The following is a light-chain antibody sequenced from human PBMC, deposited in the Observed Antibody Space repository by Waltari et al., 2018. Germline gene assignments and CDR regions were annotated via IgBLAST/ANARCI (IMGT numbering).Light chain of an antibody. Sequence: EIVLTQSPATLSLSPGARATLPCRASQSVSSYLGWYHQTPGQAPRLLIHDASNRATGIPARFSGSGSGTDFTLTISSLEPEDFAVYYCQQRSDWPPHFGQGTRLEMK. CDR3: QQRSDWPPH. V-gene: IGKV3-11*01. CDR1: QSVSSY. CDR2: DAS. J-gene: IGKJ5*01.